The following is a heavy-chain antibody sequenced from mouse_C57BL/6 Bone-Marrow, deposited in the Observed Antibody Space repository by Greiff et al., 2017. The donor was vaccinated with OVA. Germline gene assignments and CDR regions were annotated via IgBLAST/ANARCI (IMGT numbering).Heavy chain of an antibody. CDR3: ARHEDGYYASYFDY. J-gene: IGHJ2*01. V-gene: IGHV1-82*01. CDR1: GYAFSSSW. D-gene: IGHD2-3*01. CDR2: IYPGDGDT. Sequence: QVQLQQSGPELVKPGASVKISCKASGYAFSSSWMNWVKQRPGKGLEWIGRIYPGDGDTTYNGKFKGKAKLTADKASSTAYMQLSSLTSEDSAVYFGARHEDGYYASYFDYWGQGTTLTVSS.